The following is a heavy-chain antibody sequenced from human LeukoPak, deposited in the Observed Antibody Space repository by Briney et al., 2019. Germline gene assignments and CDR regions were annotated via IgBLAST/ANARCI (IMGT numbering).Heavy chain of an antibody. Sequence: SETLSLTCTVSGGSISSGDYYWTWIRQPPGRGLEWIGYIYYSGSTYYNPSLKSRVTISEDTSMNQFSLKLSSVTAADTAVYYCARGYCSGGSCYRYGMDVWGKGTTVTVSS. J-gene: IGHJ6*04. CDR2: IYYSGST. V-gene: IGHV4-30-4*01. D-gene: IGHD2-15*01. CDR3: ARGYCSGGSCYRYGMDV. CDR1: GGSISSGDYY.